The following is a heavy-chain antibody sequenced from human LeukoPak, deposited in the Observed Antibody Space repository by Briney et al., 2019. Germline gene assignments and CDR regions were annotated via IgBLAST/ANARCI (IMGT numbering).Heavy chain of an antibody. V-gene: IGHV3-7*01. Sequence: GGSLRLSYAASGFTFTTYWMSWVRQAPGKGLEWVANIKQDGTEKYYVDSVKGRFTISRDNAKNSLYLQMNSLRVEDTAVYYCASLYYDSSGYYFGGQGTLVTVSS. J-gene: IGHJ4*02. D-gene: IGHD3-22*01. CDR1: GFTFTTYW. CDR2: IKQDGTEK. CDR3: ASLYYDSSGYYF.